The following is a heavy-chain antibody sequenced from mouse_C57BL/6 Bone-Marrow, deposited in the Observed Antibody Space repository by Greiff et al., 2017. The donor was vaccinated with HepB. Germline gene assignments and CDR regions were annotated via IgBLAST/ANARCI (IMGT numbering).Heavy chain of an antibody. J-gene: IGHJ2*01. CDR3: TGATTVVEGGYYFDY. Sequence: EVKLQESGGGLVQPGGSMKLSCVASGFTFSNYWMNWVRQSPEKGLEWVAQIRLKSDNYATHYAESVKGRFTISRDDSKRSVYLQMNNLRAEDTGIYYCTGATTVVEGGYYFDYWGQGTTLTVSS. V-gene: IGHV6-3*01. CDR1: GFTFSNYW. D-gene: IGHD1-1*01. CDR2: IRLKSDNYAT.